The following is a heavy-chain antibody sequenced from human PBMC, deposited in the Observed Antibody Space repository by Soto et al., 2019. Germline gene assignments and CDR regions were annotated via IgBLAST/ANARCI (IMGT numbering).Heavy chain of an antibody. CDR1: GGSISSSSYY. V-gene: IGHV4-39*01. J-gene: IGHJ5*02. Sequence: QLQLQESGPGLVKPSETLSLTCTVSGGSISSSSYYWGWIRQPPGKGLEWIGSIYYSGSTYYNPSLKSRVTISVDTSKNQFSLKLSSVTAADTAVYYCARGGVVVPAAVKFDPWGQGTLVTVSS. D-gene: IGHD2-2*01. CDR2: IYYSGST. CDR3: ARGGVVVPAAVKFDP.